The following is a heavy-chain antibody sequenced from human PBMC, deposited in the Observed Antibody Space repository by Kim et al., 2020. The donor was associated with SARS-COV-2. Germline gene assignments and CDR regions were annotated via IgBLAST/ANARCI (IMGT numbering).Heavy chain of an antibody. J-gene: IGHJ5*02. CDR2: IYYSGST. D-gene: IGHD6-13*01. CDR1: GASISSYH. V-gene: IGHV4-59*13. Sequence: SETLSLTCTVSGASISSYHWGWIRQPPGKGLEWNGYIYYSGSTNYNPTLKSRATISVDTSKTHFSLKLSSVTAADTAVYYCARSYSSPARPPFDPWGRAT. CDR3: ARSYSSPARPPFDP.